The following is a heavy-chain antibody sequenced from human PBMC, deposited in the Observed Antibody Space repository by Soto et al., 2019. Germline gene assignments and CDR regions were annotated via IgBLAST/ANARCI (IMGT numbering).Heavy chain of an antibody. CDR3: AKGGGSCCFDC. D-gene: IGHD2-15*01. V-gene: IGHV3-23*01. CDR2: ISGSGGNST. Sequence: LRLSCAASGFTFSTYAMSWVRQAPGKGLEWVSAISGSGGNSTFYGDSVKGRFTISRDNSKNTLYLEMSSLGAEDTAVYYCAKGGGSCCFDCWGQGTLVTVSS. CDR1: GFTFSTYA. J-gene: IGHJ4*02.